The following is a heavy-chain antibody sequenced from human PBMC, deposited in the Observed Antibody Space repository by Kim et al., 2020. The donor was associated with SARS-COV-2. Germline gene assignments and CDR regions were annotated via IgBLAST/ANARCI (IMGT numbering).Heavy chain of an antibody. D-gene: IGHD2-2*01. J-gene: IGHJ4*02. Sequence: PSLTSRVTITVDTSKNQFSLKLSSVTAADTAVYYCARYCSSTSCYHYSDYWGQGTLVTVSS. CDR3: ARYCSSTSCYHYSDY. V-gene: IGHV4-59*01.